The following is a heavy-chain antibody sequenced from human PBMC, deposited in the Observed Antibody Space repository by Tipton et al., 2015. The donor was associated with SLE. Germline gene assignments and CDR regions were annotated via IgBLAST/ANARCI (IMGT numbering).Heavy chain of an antibody. D-gene: IGHD6-13*01. CDR2: IYYSGST. Sequence: TLSLTCTVSGGSISSYYWSWIRQPPGKGLEWIGYIYYSGSTNYNPSLKSRVTISVDTSKNQFSLKLSSVTAADTAVYYCARDVPSTTTDSSRRFDYWGQGTLVTVSS. V-gene: IGHV4-59*01. J-gene: IGHJ4*02. CDR1: GGSISSYY. CDR3: ARDVPSTTTDSSRRFDY.